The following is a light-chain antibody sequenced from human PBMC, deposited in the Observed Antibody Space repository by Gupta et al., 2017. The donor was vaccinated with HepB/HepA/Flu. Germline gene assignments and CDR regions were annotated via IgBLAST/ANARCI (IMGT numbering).Light chain of an antibody. CDR1: NSNIGAGYD. Sequence: SVLTQPPSVSAAPGQRGALACTGSNSNIGAGYDVHWYQQLPGTAPKLLIYGYNERPAGVPDRFSGSKCGTSASLAITGLQAEDEADYYWQSYESSRIGYVFGTGTRVTVL. J-gene: IGLJ1*01. V-gene: IGLV1-40*01. CDR2: GYN. CDR3: QSYESSRIGYV.